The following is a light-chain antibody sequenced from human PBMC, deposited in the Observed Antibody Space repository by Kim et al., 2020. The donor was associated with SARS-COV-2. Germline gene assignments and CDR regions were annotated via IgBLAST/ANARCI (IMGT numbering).Light chain of an antibody. Sequence: GQSITISCTGTSSDVGGYNYVCWYQHHPDKAPKLMIYDVTKRPSGISDRFSGSKSDATASLTISGLQAEDEADYYCSSYTSSGTWVFGGGTQLTVL. CDR2: DVT. V-gene: IGLV2-14*03. CDR1: SSDVGGYNY. CDR3: SSYTSSGTWV. J-gene: IGLJ3*02.